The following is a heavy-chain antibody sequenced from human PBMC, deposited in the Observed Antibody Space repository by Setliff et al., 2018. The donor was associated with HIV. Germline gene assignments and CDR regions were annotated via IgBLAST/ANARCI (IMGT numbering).Heavy chain of an antibody. J-gene: IGHJ3*01. D-gene: IGHD3-3*01. V-gene: IGHV3-7*01. CDR3: VRDPGGIFDAFDV. Sequence: GGSLRLSCAASGFTFMNYAMTWVRQAPGKGLEWVALINPDSTATYYVDSVKGRFTISRDNAKNSLDLEMHSLTDEDTAVYYCVRDPGGIFDAFDVWGQGTMVTVSS. CDR1: GFTFMNYA. CDR2: INPDSTAT.